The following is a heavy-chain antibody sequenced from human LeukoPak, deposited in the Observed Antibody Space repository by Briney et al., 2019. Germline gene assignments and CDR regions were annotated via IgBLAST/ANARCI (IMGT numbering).Heavy chain of an antibody. J-gene: IGHJ3*02. CDR1: SGSISSYY. V-gene: IGHV4-59*01. CDR2: INYIGST. CDR3: ARGPDADFSGGSCYII. D-gene: IGHD2-15*01. Sequence: SETLSLTCTVSSGSISSYYWSWIRQPPGKGLEWIGYINYIGSTKYSPSLKSRVTISAGTSKNQFSLKLSSVTAADTAMYYCARGPDADFSGGSCYIIWGQGTMVTVSS.